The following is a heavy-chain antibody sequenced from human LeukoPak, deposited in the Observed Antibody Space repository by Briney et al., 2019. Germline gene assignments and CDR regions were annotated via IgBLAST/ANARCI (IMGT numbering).Heavy chain of an antibody. J-gene: IGHJ4*02. D-gene: IGHD3-10*01. CDR1: GFSFRTYA. V-gene: IGHV3-33*01. CDR2: IWHDASHT. CDR3: AREIFGSGSYPYY. Sequence: GGSLRLSCAASGFSFRTYAMHWVRQAPGKGLEWVALIWHDASHTFYTDSVKGRFIISRDNSKNTVYLQMNSLGGEDTAVYYCAREIFGSGSYPYYWGQGTLVTVSS.